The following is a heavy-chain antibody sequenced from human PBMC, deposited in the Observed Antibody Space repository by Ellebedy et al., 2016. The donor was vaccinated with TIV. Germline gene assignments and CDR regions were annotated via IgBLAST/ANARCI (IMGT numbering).Heavy chain of an antibody. CDR3: ARASPLGFLEWLYLGYYYYGMDV. CDR2: INTNTGNP. D-gene: IGHD3-3*01. Sequence: AASVKVSCKASGYTFTSYAMNWVRQAPGQGLEWMGWINTNTGNPTYAQGFTGRFVFSLDTSVSTAYLQICSLKAEDTAVYYCARASPLGFLEWLYLGYYYYGMDVWGQGTTVTVSS. V-gene: IGHV7-4-1*01. J-gene: IGHJ6*02. CDR1: GYTFTSYA.